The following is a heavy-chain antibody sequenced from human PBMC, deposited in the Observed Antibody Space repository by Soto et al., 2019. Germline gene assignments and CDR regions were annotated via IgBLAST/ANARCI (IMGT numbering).Heavy chain of an antibody. V-gene: IGHV6-1*01. J-gene: IGHJ5*02. D-gene: IGHD2-2*01. CDR2: TYYRSKWYN. CDR1: GDSVSSNSAA. CDR3: ARDCSSTSCKGTNWFDP. Sequence: SQTLSLTYAISGDSVSSNSAAWNWIRQSPSRGLEWLGRTYYRSKWYNDYAVSVKSRITINPDTSKNQFSLQLNSVTPEDTAVYFCARDCSSTSCKGTNWFDPWGQGTLVTVSS.